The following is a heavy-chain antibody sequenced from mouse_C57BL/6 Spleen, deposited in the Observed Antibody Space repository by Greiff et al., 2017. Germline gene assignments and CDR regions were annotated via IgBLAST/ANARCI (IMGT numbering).Heavy chain of an antibody. Sequence: VQLQQSGAELVKPGASVKISYKASGYAFSSYWMNWVKQRPGKGLEWIGQIYPGDGDTNYNGKFKGKATLTADKSSSTAYMQLSSLTSEDSAVYFCARGGYDGYYGYWGQGTTLTVSS. CDR3: ARGGYDGYYGY. D-gene: IGHD2-3*01. V-gene: IGHV1-80*01. CDR1: GYAFSSYW. J-gene: IGHJ2*01. CDR2: IYPGDGDT.